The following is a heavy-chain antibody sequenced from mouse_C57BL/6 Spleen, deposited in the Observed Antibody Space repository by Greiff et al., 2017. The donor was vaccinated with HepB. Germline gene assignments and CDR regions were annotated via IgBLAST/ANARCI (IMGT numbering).Heavy chain of an antibody. Sequence: VQLQQSGAELVRPGASVTLSCKASGYTFTDYEMHWVKQTPVHGLEWIGAIDPETGGTAYNQKFKGKAILTADKSSGTAYMELRSLTSEDSAVYYCTGNWDEGYWGQGTTLTVSS. V-gene: IGHV1-15*01. D-gene: IGHD4-1*01. J-gene: IGHJ2*01. CDR1: GYTFTDYE. CDR3: TGNWDEGY. CDR2: IDPETGGT.